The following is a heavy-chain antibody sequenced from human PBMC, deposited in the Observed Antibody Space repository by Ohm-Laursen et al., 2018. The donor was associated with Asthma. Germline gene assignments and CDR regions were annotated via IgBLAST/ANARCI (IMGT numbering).Heavy chain of an antibody. J-gene: IGHJ4*01. D-gene: IGHD6-13*01. CDR1: GFTFSSYA. CDR3: VKTQGGSSWPLNYFDF. Sequence: SLRLSCSASGFTFSSYAMSWVRQAPGKGLEWVSGISGNGGSTYYPDSVKGRFTISRDNSKNTLYLQMSSLRAEDTAVYYCVKTQGGSSWPLNYFDFWGPGTLVTVSS. CDR2: ISGNGGST. V-gene: IGHV3-23*01.